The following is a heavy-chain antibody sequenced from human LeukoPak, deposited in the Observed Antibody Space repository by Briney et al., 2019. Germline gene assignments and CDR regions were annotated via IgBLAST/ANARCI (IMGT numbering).Heavy chain of an antibody. D-gene: IGHD3-22*01. Sequence: SETLSLTCTVSGYSISSGYYWSWIRQPPGKGLEWIGYIYYSGSTNYNPSLKSRVTISVDTSKNQFSLKLSPVTAADTAVYYCARTLYYYDSRGYPSPYNWFDPWGQGTLVTVSS. CDR2: IYYSGST. V-gene: IGHV4-61*01. J-gene: IGHJ5*02. CDR3: ARTLYYYDSRGYPSPYNWFDP. CDR1: GYSISSGYY.